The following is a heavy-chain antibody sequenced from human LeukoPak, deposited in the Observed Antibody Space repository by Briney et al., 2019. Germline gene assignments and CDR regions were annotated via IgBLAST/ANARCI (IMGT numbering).Heavy chain of an antibody. Sequence: SETLSLTCTVSGGSISSDGYYWSWIRQPPGKGLEWIGYIYHSGSTYYNPSLKSRVTISVDRSKNQFSLKLTSVTAADTAVFYCARASPPGWFDPWGQGTLVTVSS. J-gene: IGHJ5*02. D-gene: IGHD1-14*01. CDR3: ARASPPGWFDP. CDR2: IYHSGST. CDR1: GGSISSDGYY. V-gene: IGHV4-30-2*01.